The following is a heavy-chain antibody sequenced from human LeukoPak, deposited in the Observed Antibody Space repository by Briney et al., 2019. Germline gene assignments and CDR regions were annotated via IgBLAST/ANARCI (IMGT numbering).Heavy chain of an antibody. CDR1: GFTFSTYG. J-gene: IGHJ4*02. Sequence: GRSLRLSCAASGFTFSTYGMHWVRQAPGKGLEWVAVIWYDGSSKYYADSVKGRFTISRDNSKNTLYLQMNSLRAEDTAVYYCARDRVGPGYSFDYWGQGTLVTVSS. D-gene: IGHD5-18*01. CDR2: IWYDGSSK. V-gene: IGHV3-33*01. CDR3: ARDRVGPGYSFDY.